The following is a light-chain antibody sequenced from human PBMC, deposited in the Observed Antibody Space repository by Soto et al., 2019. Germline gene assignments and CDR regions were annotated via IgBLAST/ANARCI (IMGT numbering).Light chain of an antibody. V-gene: IGKV3-11*01. CDR3: HQRSNWPPV. CDR1: QSVSSY. Sequence: EIVLTQSPATLSLSPGERATLSCRASQSVSSYLAWYQQKPGQTPRLLIYDASNRATGIPARFSGSGSGTDFTLTISSLEPEDFAVYYCHQRSNWPPVFGGGTKVEI. J-gene: IGKJ4*02. CDR2: DAS.